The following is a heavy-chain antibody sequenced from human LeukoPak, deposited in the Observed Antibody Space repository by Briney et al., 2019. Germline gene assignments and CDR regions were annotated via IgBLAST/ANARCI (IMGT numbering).Heavy chain of an antibody. CDR3: AKDSQSRWYSGGWLYYFDY. D-gene: IGHD6-19*01. CDR2: MSGSGDSA. CDR1: GFTFSSYA. V-gene: IGHV3-23*01. J-gene: IGHJ4*02. Sequence: KTGGSLRLSCAASGFTFSSYAMSWVRQAPGKGLEWVSAMSGSGDSAFYADSVKGRFTISRDNSKNTLYLQMNSLRAEDTALYYCAKDSQSRWYSGGWLYYFDYWGQGTLVTVSS.